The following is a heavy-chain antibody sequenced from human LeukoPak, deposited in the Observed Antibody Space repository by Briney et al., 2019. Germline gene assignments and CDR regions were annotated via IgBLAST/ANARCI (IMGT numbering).Heavy chain of an antibody. D-gene: IGHD5-18*01. CDR3: TRDVGSRYGHDC. CDR2: INPNSGGT. Sequence: ASVKVSCKASGYTFTAYDIHWVRQAPGQGLEWMGWINPNSGGTNYAQKFQGRVTMTGDTSISTAYMELSRLRSDDTAVYYCTRDVGSRYGHDCWGQGTLVTVSS. CDR1: GYTFTAYD. V-gene: IGHV1-2*02. J-gene: IGHJ4*02.